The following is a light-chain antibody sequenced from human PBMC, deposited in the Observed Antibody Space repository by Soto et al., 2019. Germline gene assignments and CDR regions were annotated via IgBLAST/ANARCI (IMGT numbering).Light chain of an antibody. CDR2: DAS. Sequence: EIVLTQSPATLSLSPGERATLSCRASQSVSSYFAWYQQKPGQAPRLLIYDASNRATGIPARFSGSGSGTDFTLTIRSLEPEDFAVYYCQQRSNWWTFGQGTKVEIK. J-gene: IGKJ1*01. CDR1: QSVSSY. CDR3: QQRSNWWT. V-gene: IGKV3-11*01.